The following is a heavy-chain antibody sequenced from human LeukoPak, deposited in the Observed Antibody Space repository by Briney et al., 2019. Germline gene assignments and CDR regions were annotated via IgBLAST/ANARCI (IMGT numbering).Heavy chain of an antibody. D-gene: IGHD3-22*01. V-gene: IGHV4-39*01. Sequence: SETLSLTSTVSGGSISSSDYYWGWIRQPPGKGLEWIGSIYYSGRTYYNPSLKSRVTISVDTSKSQFSLNLNSVTAADTAVYYCARHRASSRGGSGYSQGGFDYCGQGTLVTVSS. CDR2: IYYSGRT. CDR3: ARHRASSRGGSGYSQGGFDY. J-gene: IGHJ4*02. CDR1: GGSISSSDYY.